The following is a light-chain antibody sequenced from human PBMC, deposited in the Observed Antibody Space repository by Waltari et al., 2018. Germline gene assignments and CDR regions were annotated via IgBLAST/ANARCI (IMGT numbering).Light chain of an antibody. CDR1: HNLLHTNVYNY. Sequence: DVVVTKSPLSLPVTPGGPASISSSSSHNLLHTNVYNYLDWYLQKPGQPPQLLIFWGSTRASGVPDRFSGSGSGTEFSLNISRVEAEDVGVYYCMKAVQRPWSFGQGTKVEI. CDR2: WGS. J-gene: IGKJ1*01. V-gene: IGKV2-28*01. CDR3: MKAVQRPWS.